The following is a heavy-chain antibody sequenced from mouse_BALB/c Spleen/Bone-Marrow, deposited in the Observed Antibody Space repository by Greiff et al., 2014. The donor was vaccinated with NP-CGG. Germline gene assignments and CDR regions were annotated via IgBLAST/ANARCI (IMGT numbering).Heavy chain of an antibody. V-gene: IGHV14-3*02. CDR2: IDPANGNT. D-gene: IGHD1-1*01. CDR3: ARYYYGSSYFDY. Sequence: VQLQQPGAELVKPGASVKLSCTASGFNIKDTYMHWVKQRPEQGLEWIGRIDPANGNTKYDPKLQGKATITADTSSNTAYLQLSSLTSEDTAVYYCARYYYGSSYFDYWGQGTTLTVSS. J-gene: IGHJ2*01. CDR1: GFNIKDTY.